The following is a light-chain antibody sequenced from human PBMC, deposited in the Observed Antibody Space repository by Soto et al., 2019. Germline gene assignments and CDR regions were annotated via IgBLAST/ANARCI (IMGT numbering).Light chain of an antibody. CDR3: CAYADTFYV. J-gene: IGLJ1*01. CDR2: DVS. CDR1: SSDVGSYKD. Sequence: QAVVTQPRSVSGSPGQSVTISCTGTSSDVGSYKDVSWYQHHPGKVPKLMIYDVSERPSGVPDRFSGSKSGNTASLTISGLQAEDEAFYYCCAYADTFYVFGTGTKLTVL. V-gene: IGLV2-11*01.